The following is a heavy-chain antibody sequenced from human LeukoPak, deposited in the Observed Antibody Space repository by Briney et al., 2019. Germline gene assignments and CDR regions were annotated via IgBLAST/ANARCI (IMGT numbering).Heavy chain of an antibody. Sequence: SVKLSCKASGGTFSSYAISWVRQAPGQGLEWMGGIIPIFGTANYAQKFQGRVTITTDESTSTAYMELSSLRSEDTAVYYCARGSSIVVVPAAINYMDVWGKGTTVTVSS. D-gene: IGHD2-2*01. V-gene: IGHV1-69*05. CDR1: GGTFSSYA. CDR3: ARGSSIVVVPAAINYMDV. CDR2: IIPIFGTA. J-gene: IGHJ6*03.